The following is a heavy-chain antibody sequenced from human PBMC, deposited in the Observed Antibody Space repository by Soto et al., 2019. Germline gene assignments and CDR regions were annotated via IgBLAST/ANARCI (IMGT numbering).Heavy chain of an antibody. V-gene: IGHV1-18*01. CDR1: GYTFTSYG. J-gene: IGHJ2*01. D-gene: IGHD1-26*01. Sequence: QVQLVQSGPGVKRPGASVKVSCKPSGYTFTSYGISWVRQAPGQGLEWMGWISAHNGNTNYAQKVQGRVTMTTDTSTSTAYMELTSLRSDDTAVYYCARSWYSTTRYVDFWGRGTLVTVSS. CDR2: ISAHNGNT. CDR3: ARSWYSTTRYVDF.